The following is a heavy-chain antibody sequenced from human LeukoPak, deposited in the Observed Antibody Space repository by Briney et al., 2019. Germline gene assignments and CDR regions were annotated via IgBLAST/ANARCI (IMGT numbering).Heavy chain of an antibody. J-gene: IGHJ3*02. CDR3: ARDPYYDILTGYLIRGTFDI. D-gene: IGHD3-9*01. Sequence: SETLSLTCAVYGESFSGYYWTWIRQPPGTGLEWIGEIIDSGSTNYNSSLKSRVTISVDTSKNQFSLNLSSVTAADTAVYYCARDPYYDILTGYLIRGTFDIWGLGTMVTVSS. V-gene: IGHV4-34*12. CDR1: GESFSGYY. CDR2: IIDSGST.